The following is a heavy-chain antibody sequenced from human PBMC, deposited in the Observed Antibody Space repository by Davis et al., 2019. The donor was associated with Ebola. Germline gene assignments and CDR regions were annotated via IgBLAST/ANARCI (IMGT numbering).Heavy chain of an antibody. CDR2: ITDSSSTT. V-gene: IGHV3-48*02. D-gene: IGHD6-19*01. J-gene: IGHJ4*02. CDR1: GFIVSSNY. Sequence: GGSLRLSCAASGFIVSSNYMSWVRQAPGKGLEWVSYITDSSSTTNYADSVKGRFTMSRDNAKKSLYLQMNSLRDEDTAMYYCARGGAVAGPWGYFDYWGQGTLVTVSS. CDR3: ARGGAVAGPWGYFDY.